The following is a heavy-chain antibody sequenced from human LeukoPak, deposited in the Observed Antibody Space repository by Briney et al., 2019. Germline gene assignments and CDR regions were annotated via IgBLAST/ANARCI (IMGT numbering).Heavy chain of an antibody. CDR1: GGSFSGYY. CDR2: INHSGST. Sequence: SETLSLTCAVYGGSFSGYYWSWIRQPPGKGLEWIGEINHSGSTNYNPSLKSRVTISVDTSKNQFSLKLSSVTAADTAAYYCGAQKYYYNSSGYSIDYWGQETLVTVSS. V-gene: IGHV4-34*01. J-gene: IGHJ4*02. CDR3: GAQKYYYNSSGYSIDY. D-gene: IGHD3-22*01.